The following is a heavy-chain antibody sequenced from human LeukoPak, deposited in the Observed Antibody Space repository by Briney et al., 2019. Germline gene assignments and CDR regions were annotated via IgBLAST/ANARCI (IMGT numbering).Heavy chain of an antibody. V-gene: IGHV4-59*01. D-gene: IGHD3-9*01. J-gene: IGHJ5*02. CDR2: IYYSGST. CDR1: GGSISSYY. Sequence: SETLSLTCTVSGGSISSYYCSWIRQPPGKGLEWIGYIYYSGSTNYNPSLKSRVTISVDTSKNQFSLKLSSVTAADTAVYYCARDHYDILTGYYGNWFDPWGQGTLVTVSS. CDR3: ARDHYDILTGYYGNWFDP.